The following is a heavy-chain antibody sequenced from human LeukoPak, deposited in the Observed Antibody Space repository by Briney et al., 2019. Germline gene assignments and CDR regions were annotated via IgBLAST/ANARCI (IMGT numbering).Heavy chain of an antibody. D-gene: IGHD4-11*01. Sequence: GGSLRLSCAASGFTFTSYWMTWVRQAPGKGLLWVARINGAQSDTIYADSVKGRLTISRDNAKNTLYLQMNSLRAEDTAVYYCARAINYNLIDYWGQGTPVTVSS. CDR1: GFTFTSYW. J-gene: IGHJ4*02. V-gene: IGHV3-74*01. CDR2: INGAQSDT. CDR3: ARAINYNLIDY.